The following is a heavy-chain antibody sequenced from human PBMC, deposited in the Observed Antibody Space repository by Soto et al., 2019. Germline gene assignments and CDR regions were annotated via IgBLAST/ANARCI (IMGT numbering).Heavy chain of an antibody. V-gene: IGHV4-34*01. D-gene: IGHD5-12*01. CDR2: INHSGSA. CDR3: ARAMGYVASSWLDS. J-gene: IGHJ5*01. Sequence: QVQLQQWGAGLLKPSETLSLTCAVYGGSFSGYYWRWIRQPPGQGLEWIGEINHSGSANYNQFLESRLTISVDTSKNQCSLEVRSVTAADTAVYYWARAMGYVASSWLDSWGQGNLFSVSS. CDR1: GGSFSGYY.